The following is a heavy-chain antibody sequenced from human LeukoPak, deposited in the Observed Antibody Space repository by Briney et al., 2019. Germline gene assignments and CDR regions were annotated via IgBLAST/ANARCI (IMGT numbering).Heavy chain of an antibody. J-gene: IGHJ6*03. CDR3: ARGPITMVRGVIVVYMDA. CDR1: GDSVSSNSAA. CDR2: TYYRSKWYN. D-gene: IGHD3-10*01. V-gene: IGHV6-1*01. Sequence: SQTLSLTCAISGDSVSSNSAAWNWIRQSPSRGLEWLGRTYYRSKWYNDYAVSVKSRITINPDTSKNQFSLQLNSVTPEDTAVYYCARGPITMVRGVIVVYMDAWGKGTTVTISS.